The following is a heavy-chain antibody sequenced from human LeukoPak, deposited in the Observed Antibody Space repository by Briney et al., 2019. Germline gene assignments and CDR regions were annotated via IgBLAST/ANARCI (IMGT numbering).Heavy chain of an antibody. V-gene: IGHV3-53*01. D-gene: IGHD2-8*02. Sequence: GGSLRLSCAASGFTVSSNYMSWVRQAPGKGLEWVSVIYSGGSTYYADSVKGRFTISRDNSKNTLYPQMNSLRAEDTAVYYCARAPGTGHDGLDIWGQGTTVTVSS. CDR1: GFTVSSNY. CDR2: IYSGGST. J-gene: IGHJ3*02. CDR3: ARAPGTGHDGLDI.